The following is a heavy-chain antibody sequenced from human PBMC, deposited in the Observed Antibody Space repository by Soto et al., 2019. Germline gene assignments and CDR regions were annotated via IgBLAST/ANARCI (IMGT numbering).Heavy chain of an antibody. CDR2: MYIGGST. CDR3: AREGWNYDGSDYYFDY. Sequence: QVQLQESGPGLVKPSETLSLTCTVSGGSISSYYWSWIRQPAGKGLEWIGRMYIGGSTNYNPSLKSRVTMSLDTSKSQFSLNLRSVTAADTAVYYCAREGWNYDGSDYYFDYWGQGALVNVSS. CDR1: GGSISSYY. V-gene: IGHV4-4*07. J-gene: IGHJ4*02. D-gene: IGHD3-10*01.